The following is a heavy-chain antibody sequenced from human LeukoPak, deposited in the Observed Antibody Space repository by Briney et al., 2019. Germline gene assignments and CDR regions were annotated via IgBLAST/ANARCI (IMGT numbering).Heavy chain of an antibody. CDR3: ARDRIVGATAENFDY. V-gene: IGHV3-21*01. J-gene: IGHJ4*02. D-gene: IGHD1-26*01. CDR1: GFTFSSYS. CDR2: ISSTSTYI. Sequence: TGGSLRLSCAASGFTFSSYSMNWVRQAPGKGLEWVSSISSTSTYIYYADSVKGRFTISRDNAKNSLYLQMNSLRAEDTAVYYCARDRIVGATAENFDYWGQGTLVTVSS.